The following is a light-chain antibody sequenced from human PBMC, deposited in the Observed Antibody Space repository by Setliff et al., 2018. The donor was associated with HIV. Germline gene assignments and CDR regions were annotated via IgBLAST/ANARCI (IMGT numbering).Light chain of an antibody. CDR1: NTDVGDYKY. Sequence: QSVLAQPASVSGSPGQSVTISCTGTNTDVGDYKYVSWYQQHPGKAPKLMIYDVTKRPSGVPDRFSGSRSGNTASLTISGLRAEDEADYYCSSYAITNTLPFGTGTKVTVL. CDR2: DVT. J-gene: IGLJ1*01. CDR3: SSYAITNTLP. V-gene: IGLV2-11*01.